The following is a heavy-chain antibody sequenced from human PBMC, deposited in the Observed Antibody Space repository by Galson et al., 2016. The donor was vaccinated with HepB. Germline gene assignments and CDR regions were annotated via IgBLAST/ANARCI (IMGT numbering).Heavy chain of an antibody. CDR2: NSTSSSYI. Sequence: SLRLSCAASGFTFSSYSMNWVRQAPGMGLEWVSSNSTSSSYIYVTDSVKGRFTISRDNAKNSLYLQMSSLRAEDTAVYCCARNRHCSGGSCYGAWGQGTLVTVSS. J-gene: IGHJ5*02. D-gene: IGHD2-15*01. CDR1: GFTFSSYS. CDR3: ARNRHCSGGSCYGA. V-gene: IGHV3-21*01.